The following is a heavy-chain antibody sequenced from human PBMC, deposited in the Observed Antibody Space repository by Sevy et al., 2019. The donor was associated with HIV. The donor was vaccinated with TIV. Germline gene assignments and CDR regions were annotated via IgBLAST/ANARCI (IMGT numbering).Heavy chain of an antibody. V-gene: IGHV4-39*01. Sequence: SETLSLTCTVSGGSISSSSYYWDWIRQPPGKGLEWIGSIYYSGSTYYNPSLKSRVTIFVDTSKNQFSLKLSSVTAADTAVYYCTRHAGGYDYVRGSAFDYWGQGTLVTVSS. D-gene: IGHD5-12*01. CDR2: IYYSGST. CDR3: TRHAGGYDYVRGSAFDY. J-gene: IGHJ4*02. CDR1: GGSISSSSYY.